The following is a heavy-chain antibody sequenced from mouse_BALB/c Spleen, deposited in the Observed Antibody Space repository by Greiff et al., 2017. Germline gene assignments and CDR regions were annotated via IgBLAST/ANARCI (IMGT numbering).Heavy chain of an antibody. Sequence: EVMLVESGGGLVKPGGSLKLSCAASGFAFSSYDMSWVRQTPEKRLEWVAYISSVGGSTYYPDTVKGRFTISRDNAKNTLYLQMSSLKSEDTAMYYCARQGYYDYDWFAYWGQGTLVTVSA. CDR2: ISSVGGST. D-gene: IGHD2-4*01. J-gene: IGHJ3*01. CDR3: ARQGYYDYDWFAY. CDR1: GFAFSSYD. V-gene: IGHV5-12-1*01.